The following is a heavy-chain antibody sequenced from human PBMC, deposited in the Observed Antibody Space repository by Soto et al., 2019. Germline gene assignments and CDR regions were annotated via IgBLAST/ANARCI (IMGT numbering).Heavy chain of an antibody. CDR2: INSDGSST. CDR1: GFTFSSHW. Sequence: EVQLVESGGGLVQPGGSLRLSCAASGFTFSSHWLHWVRQAPGKGLVWVSRINSDGSSTNYADSVKGQFTISRDNAKNTVYLQVHSLRAEDTAMYYCARGGSGTYLLDYWGPGTLVTVSS. V-gene: IGHV3-74*01. CDR3: ARGGSGTYLLDY. J-gene: IGHJ4*02. D-gene: IGHD3-10*01.